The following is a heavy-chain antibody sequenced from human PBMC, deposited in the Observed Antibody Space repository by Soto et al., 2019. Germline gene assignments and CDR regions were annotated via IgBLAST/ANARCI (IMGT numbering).Heavy chain of an antibody. CDR1: GYSFTDYY. D-gene: IGHD4-17*01. V-gene: IGHV1-2*02. CDR3: ARDQVTTVTTNDYYGMDV. CDR2: INPDSGGT. J-gene: IGHJ6*02. Sequence: SVKVSCKASGYSFTDYYMHWVRQAPGQGLEWMGWINPDSGGTNYAQNFQGRVTMTRDPSISTAYMELTGLRSDDTAVYYCARDQVTTVTTNDYYGMDVWRQANTVTLSS.